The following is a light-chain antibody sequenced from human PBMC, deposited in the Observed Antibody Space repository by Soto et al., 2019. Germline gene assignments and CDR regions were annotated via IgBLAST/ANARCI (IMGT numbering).Light chain of an antibody. Sequence: SPLASVCGSTAKTTTISCTGTSSDLGCFNYVSCYQQHQGKAPTLMIFDVYSRPKGISNRLHGSKSGNTASLTIYWLQAEDEADYYCSSYSSSSSYVFAAGTNVT. V-gene: IGLV2-14*01. CDR2: DVY. CDR3: SSYSSSSSYV. J-gene: IGLJ1*01. CDR1: SSDLGCFNY.